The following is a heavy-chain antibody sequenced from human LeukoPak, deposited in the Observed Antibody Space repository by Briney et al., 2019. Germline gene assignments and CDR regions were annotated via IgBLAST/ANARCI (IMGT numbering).Heavy chain of an antibody. D-gene: IGHD5-24*01. CDR3: ARARDGYNSDYFDY. V-gene: IGHV4-38-2*02. CDR2: IYHSGST. Sequence: PSETLSLTCTVSGYSISSGYYWGWIRQPPGKGLEWIGSIYHSGSTYYNPSLKSRVTISVDTSKNQFSLKLSSVTAADTAVYYCARARDGYNSDYFDYWGQGTLVTVSS. J-gene: IGHJ4*02. CDR1: GYSISSGYY.